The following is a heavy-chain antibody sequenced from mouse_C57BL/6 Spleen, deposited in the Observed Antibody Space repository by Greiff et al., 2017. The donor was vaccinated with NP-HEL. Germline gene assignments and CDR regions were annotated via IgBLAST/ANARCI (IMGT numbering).Heavy chain of an antibody. CDR3: VRQGYYGSSYSAWFAY. J-gene: IGHJ3*01. CDR1: GFSFNTYA. CDR2: IRSKSNNYAT. V-gene: IGHV10-1*01. D-gene: IGHD1-1*01. Sequence: DVKLVESGGGLVQPKGSLKLSCAASGFSFNTYAMNWVRQAPGKGLEWVARIRSKSNNYATYYADSVKDRFTISRDDSESMLYLQMNNLKTEDTAMYYCVRQGYYGSSYSAWFAYWGQGTLVTVSA.